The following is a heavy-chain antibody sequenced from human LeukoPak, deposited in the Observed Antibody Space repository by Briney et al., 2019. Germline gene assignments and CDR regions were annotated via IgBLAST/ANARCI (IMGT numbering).Heavy chain of an antibody. CDR3: ARAPDYGGNPPYYYYYMDV. V-gene: IGHV1-69*13. J-gene: IGHJ6*03. Sequence: ASVKVSCKASGGTFSSYAISWVRQAPGQGLEWMGGIIPIFGTANYAQKFQGRVTITADESTSTAYMELSSLRSEDTAVYYCARAPDYGGNPPYYYYYMDVWGQGTLVTVSS. D-gene: IGHD4-23*01. CDR1: GGTFSSYA. CDR2: IIPIFGTA.